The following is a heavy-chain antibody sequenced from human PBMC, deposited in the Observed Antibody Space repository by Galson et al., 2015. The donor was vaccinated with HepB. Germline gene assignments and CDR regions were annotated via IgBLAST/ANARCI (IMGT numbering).Heavy chain of an antibody. CDR1: GFTFSAYG. Sequence: SLRLSCAASGFTFSAYGVHWVRQAPGKGLEWVAVIWSDGSNKYYTDSVKGRFTISRDNSKNTLDLQMNSLRAEDTAVYYCASEFAYGGNLHYWGQGILVTVSS. CDR2: IWSDGSNK. CDR3: ASEFAYGGNLHY. D-gene: IGHD4-23*01. V-gene: IGHV3-33*01. J-gene: IGHJ4*02.